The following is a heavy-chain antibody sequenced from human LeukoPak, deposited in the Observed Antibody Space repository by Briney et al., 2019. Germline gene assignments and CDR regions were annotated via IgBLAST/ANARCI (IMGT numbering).Heavy chain of an antibody. CDR1: GFTFSSYA. V-gene: IGHV3-23*01. J-gene: IGHJ6*03. Sequence: GGSLRLSCAASGFTFSSYAMSWVRQAPGKGLDWVSAISGSSGDSTYYADSVKGRFTISRDNSKNTLYLQMNGLRAEDTAVYYCAKDLEAAALYYYDYMDVWGKGTTVTVSS. CDR3: AKDLEAAALYYYDYMDV. D-gene: IGHD2-2*01. CDR2: ISGSSGDST.